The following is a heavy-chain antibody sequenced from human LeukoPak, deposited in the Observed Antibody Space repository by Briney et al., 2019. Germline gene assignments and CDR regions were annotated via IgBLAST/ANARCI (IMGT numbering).Heavy chain of an antibody. CDR1: GFTLRSYT. CDR2: IGISSNKI. D-gene: IGHD2-2*01. V-gene: IGHV3-21*04. CDR3: AKDLSCNSAGCVLNWFAP. J-gene: IGHJ5*02. Sequence: GGSLRLSCAASGFTLRSYTMNWVRQAPGKGLEWVSSIGISSNKIYYADSVKGRFTISRDNSRNTLYLQMHSLRAEDTAIYYCAKDLSCNSAGCVLNWFAPWGQETLVPVS.